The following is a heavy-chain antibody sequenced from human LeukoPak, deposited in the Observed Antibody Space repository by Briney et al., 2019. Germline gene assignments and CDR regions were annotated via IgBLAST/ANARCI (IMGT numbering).Heavy chain of an antibody. CDR1: GGSISSYY. D-gene: IGHD5-24*01. J-gene: IGHJ4*02. CDR3: ARHSLRDGYNYFDY. V-gene: IGHV4-4*09. CDR2: IYTSGST. Sequence: PSETLSLTYTVSGGSISSYYWSWIRQPPGKGLEWIGYIYTSGSTNYNPSLKSRVTISVDTSKNQFSLKLSSVTAADPAVYYCARHSLRDGYNYFDYWGQGTLVTVSS.